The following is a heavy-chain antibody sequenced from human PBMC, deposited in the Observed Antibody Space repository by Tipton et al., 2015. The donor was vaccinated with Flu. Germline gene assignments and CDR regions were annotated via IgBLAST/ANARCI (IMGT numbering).Heavy chain of an antibody. CDR3: ARGVHYSYNDAYYDFLDS. J-gene: IGHJ4*02. Sequence: TLSLTCAVSGASVSSRLYYWSWIRQPAGKGLEWIGRSGSTDYNPSLKGRVSISEDTSKNRFSLNLTSVTAADTAFYYCARGVHYSYNDAYYDFLDSWGQGILVTVSS. CDR1: GASVSSRLYY. CDR2: SGST. D-gene: IGHD3-16*01. V-gene: IGHV4-61*02.